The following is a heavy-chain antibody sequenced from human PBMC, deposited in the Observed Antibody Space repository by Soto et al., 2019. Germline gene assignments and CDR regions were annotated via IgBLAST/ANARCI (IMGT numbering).Heavy chain of an antibody. CDR2: IYYSGST. CDR1: GGSISSGGYY. Sequence: SETLSLTCTVSGGSISSGGYYWSWIRQHPGKGLEWIGYIYYSGSTYYNPSLKSRVTISVDTSKNQFSLKLSSVTAADTAVYYCARGSDSEYSSSVYFDCWGQGILVTGS. J-gene: IGHJ4*02. V-gene: IGHV4-31*03. CDR3: ARGSDSEYSSSVYFDC. D-gene: IGHD6-6*01.